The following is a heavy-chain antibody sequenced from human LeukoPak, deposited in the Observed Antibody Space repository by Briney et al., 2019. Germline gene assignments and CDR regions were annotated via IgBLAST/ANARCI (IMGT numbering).Heavy chain of an antibody. CDR3: ARGWTTVTIDP. Sequence: SETLSLTCAVYGGSFSGYYWSWIRQPPGKGLEWIGEINHSGSTNYNPSLKSRVTISVDTSKNQFSLKLNSVTAADTAVYYCARGWTTVTIDPWGQGTLVTVSS. J-gene: IGHJ5*02. CDR2: INHSGST. D-gene: IGHD4-17*01. CDR1: GGSFSGYY. V-gene: IGHV4-34*01.